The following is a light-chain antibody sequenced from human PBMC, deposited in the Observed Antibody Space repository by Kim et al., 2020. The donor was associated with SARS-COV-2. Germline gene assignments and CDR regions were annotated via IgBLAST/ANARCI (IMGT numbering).Light chain of an antibody. CDR1: ISNIGSNV. J-gene: IGLJ3*02. CDR2: SND. Sequence: GARVTLSCSGSISNIGSNVVNWYQQLPGTAPKLLIYSNDYRPSGVPDRFSGSKSGTSASLDISGLQSEDEADYYCAAWDDSLNGSVFGGGTQLTVL. CDR3: AAWDDSLNGSV. V-gene: IGLV1-44*01.